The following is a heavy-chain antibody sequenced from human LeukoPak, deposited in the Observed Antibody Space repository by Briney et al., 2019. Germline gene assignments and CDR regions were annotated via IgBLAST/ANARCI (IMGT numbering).Heavy chain of an antibody. CDR2: INSDGSST. J-gene: IGHJ4*02. CDR1: GFTFSSYW. D-gene: IGHD3-22*01. V-gene: IGHV3-74*01. CDR3: ARGYDSSGYYQVDY. Sequence: GGSLRLSRAASGFTFSSYWMHWVRQAPGKGLVWVSRINSDGSSTSYADSVKGRFTISRDNAKNTLYLQMDSLRAEDTAVYYCARGYDSSGYYQVDYWGQGTLVTVSS.